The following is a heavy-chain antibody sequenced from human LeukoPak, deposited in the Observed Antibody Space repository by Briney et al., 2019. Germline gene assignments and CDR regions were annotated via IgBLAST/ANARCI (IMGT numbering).Heavy chain of an antibody. V-gene: IGHV4-38-2*01. J-gene: IGHJ4*02. D-gene: IGHD3-3*01. CDR2: IYHGGST. Sequence: ASETLSLTCAVSGYSISSGYYWGWIRQPPGKGLEWIGSIYHGGSTYYTPSLKSRVTISVDTSKNQFSLKRSSVTAADTAVYYCARLVITIFGVDYFDDWGQGTLVTVSS. CDR1: GYSISSGYY. CDR3: ARLVITIFGVDYFDD.